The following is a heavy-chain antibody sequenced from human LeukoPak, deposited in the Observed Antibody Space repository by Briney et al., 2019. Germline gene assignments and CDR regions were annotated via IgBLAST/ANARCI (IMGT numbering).Heavy chain of an antibody. CDR1: GGTFSSYA. Sequence: TVKVSCEASGGTFSSYAISWVRQAPGQGLEWMGRISPIFGTANYAQKFQGRVTITTDESTSTAYMELSSLRSEDTAVYYCARDPGTGDAFDIWGQGTMVTVSS. CDR2: ISPIFGTA. V-gene: IGHV1-69*05. CDR3: ARDPGTGDAFDI. J-gene: IGHJ3*02. D-gene: IGHD7-27*01.